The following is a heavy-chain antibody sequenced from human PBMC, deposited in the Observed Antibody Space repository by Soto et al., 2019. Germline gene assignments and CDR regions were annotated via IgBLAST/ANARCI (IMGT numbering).Heavy chain of an antibody. V-gene: IGHV3-23*01. D-gene: IGHD3-10*01. J-gene: IGHJ4*02. CDR3: AKDGSGSYYNLDPLVY. CDR2: ISGSGGST. CDR1: GFTFSSYA. Sequence: GGSLRLSCAASGFTFSSYAMSWVRQAPGKGLEWVSAISGSGGSTYYADSVKGRFTISRDNSKNTLYLQMNSLRAEDTAVYYCAKDGSGSYYNLDPLVYWGQGTLVTVSS.